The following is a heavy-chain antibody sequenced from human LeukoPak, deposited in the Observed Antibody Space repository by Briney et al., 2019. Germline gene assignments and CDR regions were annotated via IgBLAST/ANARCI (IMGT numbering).Heavy chain of an antibody. Sequence: ASVKVSCKASGGTFSSYAISWARQAPGQGLEWMGGIIPIFGTANYAQKFQGRVTITADKSTSTAYMELSSLRSEDTAVYYCARNDYYDSSGYQNAFDIWGQGTMVTVSS. CDR3: ARNDYYDSSGYQNAFDI. CDR1: GGTFSSYA. V-gene: IGHV1-69*06. D-gene: IGHD3-22*01. J-gene: IGHJ3*02. CDR2: IIPIFGTA.